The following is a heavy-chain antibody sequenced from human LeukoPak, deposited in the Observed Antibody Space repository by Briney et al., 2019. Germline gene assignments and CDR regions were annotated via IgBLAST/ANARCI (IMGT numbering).Heavy chain of an antibody. CDR3: ARSCTNAVCYVDH. Sequence: SQTLSLTCTVSGGSVSSGSYFWSWIRQPAGKGLEWIGRIYISGSTVYNPSLKSRVTISVDTSKNQFSLRLTSVTAADTAVYFCARSCTNAVCYVDHWGQGTLVTVSS. CDR1: GGSVSSGSYF. D-gene: IGHD2-8*01. CDR2: IYISGST. V-gene: IGHV4-61*02. J-gene: IGHJ4*02.